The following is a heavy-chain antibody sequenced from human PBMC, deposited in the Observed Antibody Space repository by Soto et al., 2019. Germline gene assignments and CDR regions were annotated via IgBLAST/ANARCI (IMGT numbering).Heavy chain of an antibody. Sequence: GGSLRLSCAASGFTFSSYAMSWVRQAPGKGLEWVSAISGSGGSTYYADSVKGRFTISRDNSKNTLYLQMNSLRAEDTAVYYCAKDHTIFGVVTPYGMDVWGQGTTVTVSS. CDR3: AKDHTIFGVVTPYGMDV. V-gene: IGHV3-23*01. CDR2: ISGSGGST. D-gene: IGHD3-3*01. J-gene: IGHJ6*02. CDR1: GFTFSSYA.